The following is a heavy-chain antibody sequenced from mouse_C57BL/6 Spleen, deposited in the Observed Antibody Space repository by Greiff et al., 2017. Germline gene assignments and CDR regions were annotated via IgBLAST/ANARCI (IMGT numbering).Heavy chain of an antibody. CDR2: IYPGRGST. CDR1: GYTFTSYW. J-gene: IGHJ3*01. D-gene: IGHD2-4*01. CDR3: ATGDYAFAY. Sequence: QVQLQQPGAELVKPGASVTMSCKASGYTFTSYWITWVKQRPGQGLEWMGDIYPGRGSTNYNEKFKSKATLTVDTSSSTAYMQLSSLTSEDSAVYYCATGDYAFAYWGQGTLVTVSA. V-gene: IGHV1-55*01.